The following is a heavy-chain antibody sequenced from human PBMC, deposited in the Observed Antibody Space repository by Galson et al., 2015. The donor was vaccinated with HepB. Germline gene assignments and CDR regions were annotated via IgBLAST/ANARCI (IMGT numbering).Heavy chain of an antibody. J-gene: IGHJ4*02. D-gene: IGHD3-9*01. CDR3: ARDFRYFDWFQTGPFDY. Sequence: SLRLSCAASGFTFSSYWMHWVRQAPGKGLVWVSRINSDGSSTSYADSVKGRFTISRDNAKNTLYLQMNSLRAEDTAVYYCARDFRYFDWFQTGPFDYWGQGTLVTVSS. V-gene: IGHV3-74*01. CDR2: INSDGSST. CDR1: GFTFSSYW.